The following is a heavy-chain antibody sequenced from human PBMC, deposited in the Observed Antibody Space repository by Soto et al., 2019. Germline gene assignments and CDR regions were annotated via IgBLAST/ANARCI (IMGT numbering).Heavy chain of an antibody. CDR3: ARRGSSSWYGY. J-gene: IGHJ4*02. V-gene: IGHV4-39*01. D-gene: IGHD6-13*01. CDR1: GGSISSSSYY. Sequence: QLQLQESGPGLVKPSETLSLTCTVSGGSISSSSYYWGWIRQPQGKGLGWIESIYYSGSTYFNPSLKSRVTLSVDTSKNQFSLKLSSVTAADTAVYYCARRGSSSWYGYWGQGTLVTVSS. CDR2: IYYSGST.